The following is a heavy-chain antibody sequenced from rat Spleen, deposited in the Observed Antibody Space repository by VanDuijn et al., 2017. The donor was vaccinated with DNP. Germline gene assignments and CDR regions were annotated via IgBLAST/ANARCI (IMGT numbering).Heavy chain of an antibody. CDR3: ARDNSGYYAMDA. CDR2: ISTSGGST. Sequence: EVQLVESGGGLVQPGRSMKLSCAASGFTFSSFPMAWVRQAPTKGLEWVATISTSGGSTYYPDSVKGRFTISRDNAKNTLYLQMNSRRSEDTATYYCARDNSGYYAMDAWGQGTSVTGSS. V-gene: IGHV5-46*01. CDR1: GFTFSSFP. J-gene: IGHJ4*01. D-gene: IGHD4-3*01.